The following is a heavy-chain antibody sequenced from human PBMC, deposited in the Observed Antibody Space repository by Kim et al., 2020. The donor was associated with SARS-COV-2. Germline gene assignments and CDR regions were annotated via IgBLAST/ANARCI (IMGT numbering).Heavy chain of an antibody. CDR2: IYYSGST. D-gene: IGHD1-26*01. J-gene: IGHJ3*02. Sequence: SETLALTCTVSGGSISSSSYYWGWIRQPPGKGLEWIGSIYYSGSTYYNPSLKSRVTISVDTSKNQFSLKLSSVTAADTAVYYCARPDRGSYYAFDIWGQGTMVTVSS. CDR3: ARPDRGSYYAFDI. V-gene: IGHV4-39*01. CDR1: GGSISSSSYY.